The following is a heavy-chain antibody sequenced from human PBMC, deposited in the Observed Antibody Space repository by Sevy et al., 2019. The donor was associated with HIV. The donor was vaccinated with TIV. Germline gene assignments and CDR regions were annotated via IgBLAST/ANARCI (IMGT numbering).Heavy chain of an antibody. D-gene: IGHD3-22*01. CDR3: EKGGGGHYDPDEIGYYFYYYNMDV. CDR2: ISGSGTRT. Sequence: GGSLRLSCAVSGFSFDSYGMTWVRQAPGKGLEWVSGISGSGTRTYYADSVKGRFIISRDNSKKTLYQQMNSLRSEDAAIYYCEKGGGGHYDPDEIGYYFYYYNMDVWGKGTTVTVSS. J-gene: IGHJ6*03. CDR1: GFSFDSYG. V-gene: IGHV3-23*01.